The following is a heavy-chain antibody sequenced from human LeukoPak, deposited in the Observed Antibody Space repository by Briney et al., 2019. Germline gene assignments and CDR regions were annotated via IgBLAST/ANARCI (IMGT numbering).Heavy chain of an antibody. V-gene: IGHV3-48*03. CDR1: GFTFSSYE. J-gene: IGHJ5*02. Sequence: SGGSLRLSCAASGFTFSSYEMNWVRQAPGKVLEWVSYISSSGSTIYYADSVKGRFTISRDNAKNSLYLQMNSLRAEDTAVYYCARYGSGSYYNNWFDPWGQGTLVTVSS. D-gene: IGHD3-10*01. CDR3: ARYGSGSYYNNWFDP. CDR2: ISSSGSTI.